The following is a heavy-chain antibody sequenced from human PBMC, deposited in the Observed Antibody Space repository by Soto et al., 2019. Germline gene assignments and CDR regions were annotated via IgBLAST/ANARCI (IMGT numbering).Heavy chain of an antibody. V-gene: IGHV1-69*01. CDR3: ARVAYCGGDCYSPSWLDP. Sequence: QVQLVQSGAEVKKPGSSVKVSCKASGGTFSSYAISCVRQAPGQGLEWMGGIIPLFGTANYAQKFQGRVTITADESTSTAYMELSSLRSEDTAVYYCARVAYCGGDCYSPSWLDPWGQGTLVTVSS. CDR1: GGTFSSYA. CDR2: IIPLFGTA. J-gene: IGHJ5*02. D-gene: IGHD2-21*02.